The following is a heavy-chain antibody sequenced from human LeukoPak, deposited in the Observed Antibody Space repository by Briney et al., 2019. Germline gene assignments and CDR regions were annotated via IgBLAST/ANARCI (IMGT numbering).Heavy chain of an antibody. CDR1: GGSFSGYY. CDR3: ARGPTTIQDY. V-gene: IGHV4-34*01. CDR2: IHHSGST. J-gene: IGHJ4*02. Sequence: PSENLSLTCAVYGGSFSGYYWSWIRQPPGKGLEWIGEIHHSGSTNYNPSLKCRVTISVDTSKNPFSLKLSSVTAADTAVYYCARGPTTIQDYWGQGTLVTVSS. D-gene: IGHD1-26*01.